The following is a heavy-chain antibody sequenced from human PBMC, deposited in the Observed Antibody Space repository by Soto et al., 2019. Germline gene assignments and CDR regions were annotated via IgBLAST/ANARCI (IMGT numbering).Heavy chain of an antibody. CDR3: ARGGGLWSFYYYYYGMDV. J-gene: IGHJ6*02. D-gene: IGHD5-18*01. Sequence: PSETLSLTCAVYGGSFSGYYWSWIRQPPAKGLEWIGEINHSGSTNYNPPLKSRVTISVDTSKNQFSLKLSSVTAADTAVYYCARGGGLWSFYYYYYGMDVWGQGTTVTVSS. CDR2: INHSGST. V-gene: IGHV4-34*01. CDR1: GGSFSGYY.